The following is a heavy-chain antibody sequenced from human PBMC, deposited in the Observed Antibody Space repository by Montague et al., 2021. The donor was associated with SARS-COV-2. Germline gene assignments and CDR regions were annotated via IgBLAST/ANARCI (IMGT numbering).Heavy chain of an antibody. D-gene: IGHD1-20*01. V-gene: IGHV2-70*11. J-gene: IGHJ4*02. CDR2: XDWXSYK. Sequence: PALVTPTQTLTLTCTFSGFSLSTSGMCVSWIRQPPGKALEWLARXDWXSYKYYSTSLKTRLTISKDTSKNQVVLTMTNMDPVDTATYYCARMTPITGLDYWGQGTLVTVSS. CDR1: GFSLSTSGMC. CDR3: ARMTPITGLDY.